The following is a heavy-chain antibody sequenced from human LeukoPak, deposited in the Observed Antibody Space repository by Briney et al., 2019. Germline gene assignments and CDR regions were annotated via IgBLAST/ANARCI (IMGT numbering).Heavy chain of an antibody. V-gene: IGHV3-30*04. CDR1: GFTFSSYA. Sequence: PGRSLRLSCAASGFTFSSYAMHWVRQAPGKGLELVAVISYDGSNKYYADSVKGRFTISRDNSKNTLYLQMNSLRAEDTAVYYCAREVVVVPAAMGVGAFDIWGQGTMVTVSS. CDR2: ISYDGSNK. J-gene: IGHJ3*02. CDR3: AREVVVVPAAMGVGAFDI. D-gene: IGHD2-2*01.